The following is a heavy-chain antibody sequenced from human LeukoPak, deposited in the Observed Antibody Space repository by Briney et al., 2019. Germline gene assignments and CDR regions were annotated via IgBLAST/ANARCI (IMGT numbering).Heavy chain of an antibody. V-gene: IGHV3-20*04. CDR1: GFTFDDYG. D-gene: IGHD2-2*01. Sequence: GGSLRLSCAASGFTFDDYGMSWVRQARGKGLEWVSGINWNGGSTGHADSVKGRFTISRDNAKNSLYLQMNSLRAEDTALYYCARAIYYYYYMDVWGKGTTVTVSS. CDR2: INWNGGST. CDR3: ARAIYYYYYMDV. J-gene: IGHJ6*03.